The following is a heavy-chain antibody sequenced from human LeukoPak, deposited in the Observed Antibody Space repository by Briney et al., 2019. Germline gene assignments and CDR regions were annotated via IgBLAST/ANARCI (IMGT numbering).Heavy chain of an antibody. CDR3: ARRGDRGVFDY. J-gene: IGHJ4*02. CDR2: ISSSSSYT. Sequence: GGSLRLSCAASGFTFSDYYMSWIRQAPGKGLEWVSYISSSSSYTNYADSVKGRFTISRDNAKNSLYLQMNSLRAEDTAVYYCARRGDRGVFDYWGQGTLVTVSS. D-gene: IGHD3-10*01. CDR1: GFTFSDYY. V-gene: IGHV3-11*03.